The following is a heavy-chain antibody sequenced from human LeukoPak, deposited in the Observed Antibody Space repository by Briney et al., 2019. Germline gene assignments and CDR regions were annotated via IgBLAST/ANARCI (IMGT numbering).Heavy chain of an antibody. V-gene: IGHV1-2*02. CDR3: ARDRYYYYYYGMDV. CDR2: INPNSGGT. CDR1: GYTFIGYY. Sequence: ASVKVSCKASGYTFIGYYMHWVRQAPGQGLEWMGWINPNSGGTNYAQKFQGRVTMTRDTSISTAYMELSRLRSDDTAVYYCARDRYYYYYYGMDVWGQGTTVTVSS. J-gene: IGHJ6*02.